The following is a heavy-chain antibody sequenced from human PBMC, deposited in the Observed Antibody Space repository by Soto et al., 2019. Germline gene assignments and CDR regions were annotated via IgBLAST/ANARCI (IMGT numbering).Heavy chain of an antibody. CDR2: IWYDGSNK. D-gene: IGHD5-12*01. V-gene: IGHV3-33*01. CDR3: ARGEVATITYYYYYYGMDV. J-gene: IGHJ6*02. Sequence: QVQLVESGGGVVQPGRSLRLSCAASGFTFSSYGMHWVRQAPGKGLEWVAVIWYDGSNKYYADSVKSRFTISRDNSKNTLYLQMNSLRAEDTAVYYCARGEVATITYYYYYYGMDVWGQGTTVTVSS. CDR1: GFTFSSYG.